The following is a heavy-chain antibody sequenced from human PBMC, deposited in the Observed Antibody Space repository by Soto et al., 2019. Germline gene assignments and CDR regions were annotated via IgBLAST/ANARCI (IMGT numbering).Heavy chain of an antibody. Sequence: VQLQESGPGLVEPSGTPSLTCAVSADTMNSLDWWRWIRQPPGKVLGWIGEVRPGGSTNYNAALSSLVIVSVDESKHKFSLRLTSVTAADTDFIYCARVRVSVPTRACLDYWGKSILVTVSS. CDR1: ADTMNSLDW. V-gene: IGHV4-4*02. CDR3: ARVRVSVPTRACLDY. CDR2: VRPGGST. J-gene: IGHJ4*02. D-gene: IGHD5-12*01.